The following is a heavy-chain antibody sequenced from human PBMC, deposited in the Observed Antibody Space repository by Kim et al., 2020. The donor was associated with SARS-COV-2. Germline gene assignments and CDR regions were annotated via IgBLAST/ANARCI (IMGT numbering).Heavy chain of an antibody. CDR3: GRHGWSVYEY. Sequence: SETLSLTCTVSGGSFGSGGFYWGWVRQSPGEGLEWIGTINYRGSTYYNPSLKSRVTVSLDTSKNQFSLKLSSMTAADAAVYYCGRHGWSVYEYWSQGTLVTVP. V-gene: IGHV4-39*01. J-gene: IGHJ4*02. CDR1: GGSFGSGGFY. CDR2: INYRGST.